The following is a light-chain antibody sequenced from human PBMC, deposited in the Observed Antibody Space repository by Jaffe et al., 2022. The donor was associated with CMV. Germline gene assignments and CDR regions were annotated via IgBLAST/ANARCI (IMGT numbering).Light chain of an antibody. V-gene: IGKV1-39*01. Sequence: DIQMTQSPSSLSASVGDRVTITCRASQSISTCLNWYRHKPGEAPKLLIYAASSLQTGVPSRFSGSGSGTDFTLTINNLQPEDFASYFCQQGYSTPLTFGGGTKVEIK. CDR2: AAS. CDR1: QSISTC. CDR3: QQGYSTPLT. J-gene: IGKJ4*01.